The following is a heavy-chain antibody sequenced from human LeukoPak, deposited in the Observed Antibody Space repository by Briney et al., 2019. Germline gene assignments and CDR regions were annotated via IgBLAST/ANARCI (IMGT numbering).Heavy chain of an antibody. CDR2: ISYDGSNK. CDR3: AGSRYSYGPSDFDY. J-gene: IGHJ4*02. Sequence: PGGSLRLSCAASGFTFSSYAMHWVRQAPGKGLEWVAVISYDGSNKYYADSVKGRFTISRDNSKNTLYLQMNSLRAEDTAVYYCAGSRYSYGPSDFDYWGQGTLVTVSS. CDR1: GFTFSSYA. D-gene: IGHD5-18*01. V-gene: IGHV3-30*04.